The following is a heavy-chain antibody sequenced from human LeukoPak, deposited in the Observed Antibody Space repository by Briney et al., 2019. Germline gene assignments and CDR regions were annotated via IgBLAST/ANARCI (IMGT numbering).Heavy chain of an antibody. V-gene: IGHV1-69*02. CDR3: ARAHCSGGSCYFDY. CDR2: IIPILGIA. J-gene: IGHJ4*02. CDR1: GGTFGSYT. Sequence: SVKVSCKASGGTFGSYTISWVRQAPGQGLEWMGRIIPILGIANYAQKFQGRVTITADKSTSTAYMELSSLRSEDTAVYYCARAHCSGGSCYFDYWGQGTLVTVSS. D-gene: IGHD2-15*01.